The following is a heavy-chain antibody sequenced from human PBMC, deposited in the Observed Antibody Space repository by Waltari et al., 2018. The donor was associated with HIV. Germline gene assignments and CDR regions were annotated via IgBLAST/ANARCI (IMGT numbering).Heavy chain of an antibody. CDR3: AKLGMKNWFDP. J-gene: IGHJ5*02. V-gene: IGHV7-4-1*02. CDR2: INTNTGNP. D-gene: IGHD3-3*02. CDR1: GNKFTNYA. Sequence: QVQLVQSGPELKKRGASVRLSCRASGNKFTNYAMNWVRQAPGQGPEWMGWINTNTGNPTYAQGFTGRFVFSLDTSVSTAYLQINSLKAEDTAVYYCAKLGMKNWFDPWGQGTLVTVSS.